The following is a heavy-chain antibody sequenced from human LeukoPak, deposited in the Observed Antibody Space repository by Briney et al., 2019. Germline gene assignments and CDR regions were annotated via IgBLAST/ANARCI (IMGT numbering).Heavy chain of an antibody. J-gene: IGHJ4*02. V-gene: IGHV3-48*03. D-gene: IGHD1-26*01. Sequence: PGGSLRLSCAASGFTFSIYEMSWVRQAPGKGLEWLSYMSSRGSTISYADSVKGRFTISRDNAKNSLYLEMNSLRAEDTAVYYCARDNSGSDYWGQGTLVTVSS. CDR3: ARDNSGSDY. CDR2: MSSRGSTI. CDR1: GFTFSIYE.